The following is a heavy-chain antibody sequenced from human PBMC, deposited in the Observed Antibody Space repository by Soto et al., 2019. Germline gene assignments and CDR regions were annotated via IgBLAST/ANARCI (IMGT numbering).Heavy chain of an antibody. D-gene: IGHD4-17*01. CDR3: ARRHGDYETFDY. CDR1: GGSISSYY. J-gene: IGHJ4*02. CDR2: IYYSGST. V-gene: IGHV4-59*01. Sequence: SETLSLTCTVSGGSISSYYWSWIRQPPGKGLEWIGYIYYSGSTNYNPSLKSRVTISVDTSKNQFSLKLSSVTAADTAVYYCARRHGDYETFDYWGQGTLVTVSS.